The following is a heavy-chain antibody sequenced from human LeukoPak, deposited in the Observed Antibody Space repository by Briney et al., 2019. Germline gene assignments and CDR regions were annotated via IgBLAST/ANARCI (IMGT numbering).Heavy chain of an antibody. Sequence: ASVNVSCKASGYTFTSYYMHWVRQAPGQGLEWMGIINPSGGSTSYAQKFQGRVTMTRDTSTSTVYMELSSLRSEDTAVYYCARATEGAAFDIWGQGTMVTVSS. J-gene: IGHJ3*02. V-gene: IGHV1-46*01. D-gene: IGHD5-24*01. CDR1: GYTFTSYY. CDR2: INPSGGST. CDR3: ARATEGAAFDI.